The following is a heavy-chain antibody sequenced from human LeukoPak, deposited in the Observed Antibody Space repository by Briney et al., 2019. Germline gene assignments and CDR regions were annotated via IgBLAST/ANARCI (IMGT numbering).Heavy chain of an antibody. V-gene: IGHV4-61*01. D-gene: IGHD3-22*01. CDR3: ARDRVDYYDSSGYSDP. CDR2: IYYSGST. J-gene: IGHJ5*02. Sequence: SETLSLTCTVSGGSVISGSYYWSWIRQPPGKGLEWIGYIYYSGSTNYNPSLKSRVTISVDTSKNQFSLKLSSVTAADTAVYYCARDRVDYYDSSGYSDPWGQGTLVTVSS. CDR1: GGSVISGSYY.